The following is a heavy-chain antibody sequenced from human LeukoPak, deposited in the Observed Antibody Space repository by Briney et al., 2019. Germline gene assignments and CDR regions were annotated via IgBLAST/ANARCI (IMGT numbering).Heavy chain of an antibody. CDR3: ARDGSGSYYWNWFDP. CDR1: GYTFTGYY. V-gene: IGHV1-2*02. CDR2: INPNSGGT. J-gene: IGHJ5*02. D-gene: IGHD3-10*01. Sequence: GASVKVSCKASGYTFTGYYMHWVRQAPGRGLEWMGWINPNSGGTNYAQKFQGRVTMTRDTSISTAYMELSRLRSDDTAVYYCARDGSGSYYWNWFDPWGQGTLVTVSS.